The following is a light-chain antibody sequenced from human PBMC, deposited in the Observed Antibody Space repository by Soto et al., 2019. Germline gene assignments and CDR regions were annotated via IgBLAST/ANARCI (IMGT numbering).Light chain of an antibody. CDR2: T. CDR3: KSYAGSNTYV. Sequence: QSALTQPRSVSGSPGQSVTISCTGTDVNSYGYVSWYQQHPGKAPKLITKRPSGVPDRFSVSKSGNTASLSISGLQAEDEADYFCKSYAGSNTYVFGSGTKLTVL. CDR1: DVNSYGY. V-gene: IGLV2-11*01. J-gene: IGLJ1*01.